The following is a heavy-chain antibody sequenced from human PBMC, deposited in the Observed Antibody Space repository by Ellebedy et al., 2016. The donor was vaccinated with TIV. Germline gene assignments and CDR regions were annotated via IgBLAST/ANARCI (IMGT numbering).Heavy chain of an antibody. J-gene: IGHJ4*02. D-gene: IGHD3-22*01. CDR1: GFSLSNPRMG. CDR2: IFSNDEK. CDR3: ARHYYASSIYVHYFDY. Sequence: SGPTLVKPTETLTLTCTVSGFSLSNPRMGVSWIRQPPGKALEWLAYIFSNDEKSYRTSLRRRLTISKDISNSQVVLTITNVDPEDSATYFWARHYYASSIYVHYFDYWGPGSLVTVSS. V-gene: IGHV2-26*01.